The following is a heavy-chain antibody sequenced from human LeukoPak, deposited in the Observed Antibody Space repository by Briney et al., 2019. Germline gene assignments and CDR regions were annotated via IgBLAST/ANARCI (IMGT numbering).Heavy chain of an antibody. CDR2: INPNSGGT. Sequence: ASVKVSCKASGYTFTGYYMHWVRQAPGQGLEWMGWINPNSGGTNYAQKFQGRVTMTRDTSTSTVYMELSSLRSEDTAVYYCARVSYYGSGDLDYWGQGTLVTVSS. J-gene: IGHJ4*02. V-gene: IGHV1-2*02. D-gene: IGHD3-10*01. CDR1: GYTFTGYY. CDR3: ARVSYYGSGDLDY.